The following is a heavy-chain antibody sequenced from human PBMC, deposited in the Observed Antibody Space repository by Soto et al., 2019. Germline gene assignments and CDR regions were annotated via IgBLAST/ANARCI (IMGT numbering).Heavy chain of an antibody. CDR2: IWYDGSNK. CDR3: ARDGYDILTGYYVAGSPDYYGMDV. CDR1: GFTFSSYG. Sequence: PGGSLRLSCAASGFTFSSYGMHWVRQAPGKGLEWVAVIWYDGSNKYYADSVKGRFTISRDNSKNTLYLQMNSLRAEDTAVYYCARDGYDILTGYYVAGSPDYYGMDVWGQGTTVTVSS. J-gene: IGHJ6*02. V-gene: IGHV3-33*01. D-gene: IGHD3-9*01.